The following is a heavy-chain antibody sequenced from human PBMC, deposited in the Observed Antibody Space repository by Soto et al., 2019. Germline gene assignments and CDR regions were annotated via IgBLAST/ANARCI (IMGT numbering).Heavy chain of an antibody. CDR1: GYTFTSYG. CDR2: ISAYNGNT. Sequence: GASVKVSCKASGYTFTSYGISWVRQAPGQGLEWMGWISAYNGNTNYAQKLQGRVTMTTDTSTSTAYMELRSLRSDDTAVYYCARDPFSMTTVTHFDYWGQGTLVTVSS. J-gene: IGHJ4*02. CDR3: ARDPFSMTTVTHFDY. D-gene: IGHD4-17*01. V-gene: IGHV1-18*01.